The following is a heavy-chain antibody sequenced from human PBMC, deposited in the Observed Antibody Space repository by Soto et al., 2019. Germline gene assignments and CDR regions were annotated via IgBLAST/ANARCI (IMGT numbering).Heavy chain of an antibody. CDR1: GFSFSTHG. D-gene: IGHD3-10*02. J-gene: IGHJ5*02. V-gene: IGHV3-33*01. Sequence: QVQLVESGGGVVRPGRSLRLSCAATGFSFSTHGMHWVRQAPGKGLEWVAVIVNDGSEQQYADSVKGRFTISRDNARNIIYLPMNNLRAEDTALYYCTRDALYVDNGLDLWGQGTLVTVSS. CDR3: TRDALYVDNGLDL. CDR2: IVNDGSEQ.